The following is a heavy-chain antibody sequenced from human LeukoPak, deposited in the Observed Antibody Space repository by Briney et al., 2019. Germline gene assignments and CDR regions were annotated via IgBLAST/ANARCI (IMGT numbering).Heavy chain of an antibody. Sequence: SETLSLTCAVYGGSFNGYYWSWIRQPPGKGLEWIGYIYYSGSTNYNPSLKSRVTISVDTSKNQFSLKLSSVTAADTAVYYCARTDNGYYYDSSGTGGFDPWGQGTLVTVSS. J-gene: IGHJ5*02. V-gene: IGHV4-59*01. D-gene: IGHD3-22*01. CDR3: ARTDNGYYYDSSGTGGFDP. CDR2: IYYSGST. CDR1: GGSFNGYY.